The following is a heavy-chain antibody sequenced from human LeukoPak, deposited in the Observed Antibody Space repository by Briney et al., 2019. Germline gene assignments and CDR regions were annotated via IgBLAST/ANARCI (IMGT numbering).Heavy chain of an antibody. V-gene: IGHV3-20*04. CDR1: GFTFDDYG. J-gene: IGHJ4*02. CDR3: ARGSSGYSDSEIDY. D-gene: IGHD3-22*01. Sequence: PGGSLRLSCAASGFTFDDYGMSWVRRAPGKGLEWVSGINWNGGSTGYADSVKGRFTISRDNAKNSLYLEMNSLRAEDTAVYYCARGSSGYSDSEIDYWGQGTLVTVSS. CDR2: INWNGGST.